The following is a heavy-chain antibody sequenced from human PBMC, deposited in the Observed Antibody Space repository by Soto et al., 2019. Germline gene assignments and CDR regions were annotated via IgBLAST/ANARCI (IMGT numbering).Heavy chain of an antibody. CDR3: TTDSFFTMKLVRFDF. CDR2: ITKSGDT. J-gene: IGHJ4*01. V-gene: IGHV3-23*01. D-gene: IGHD3-22*01. Sequence: PGESLKISCETSGFTFSNCVMTWVRQAPGKGLEWVSVITKSGDTDYADSVKGRFTISRDNSKNTVYLQMNSLKVEDTAMYYCTTDSFFTMKLVRFDFWGHGTLVTVSS. CDR1: GFTFSNCV.